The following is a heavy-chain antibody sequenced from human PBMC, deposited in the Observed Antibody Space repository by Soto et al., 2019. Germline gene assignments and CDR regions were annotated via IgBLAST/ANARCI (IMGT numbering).Heavy chain of an antibody. J-gene: IGHJ6*02. CDR1: GGSFSGYY. D-gene: IGHD4-17*01. CDR3: ARGLGTTWLYYYYYGMDV. V-gene: IGHV4-34*01. CDR2: INHSGST. Sequence: SETLSLTCAVYGGSFSGYYWGWIRQPPGKGLEWIGEINHSGSTNYNPSLKSRVTISVDTSKNQFSLKLSSVTAADTAVYYCARGLGTTWLYYYYYGMDVWGQGTTVTVSS.